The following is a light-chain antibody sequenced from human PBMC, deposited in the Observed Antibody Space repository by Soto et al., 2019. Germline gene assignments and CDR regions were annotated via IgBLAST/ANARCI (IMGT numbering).Light chain of an antibody. CDR2: GTS. CDR3: QQYGSSPYT. J-gene: IGKJ2*01. CDR1: QSVSSSY. Sequence: EIVLTQSPGTLSLSPGERATLSCRASQSVSSSYLAWFQQKPGQAPRLLIYGTSSMATGIPDRFSGSGSGTDYTLTISRLEPEDFAVYYCQQYGSSPYTVGQGTKLEIK. V-gene: IGKV3-20*01.